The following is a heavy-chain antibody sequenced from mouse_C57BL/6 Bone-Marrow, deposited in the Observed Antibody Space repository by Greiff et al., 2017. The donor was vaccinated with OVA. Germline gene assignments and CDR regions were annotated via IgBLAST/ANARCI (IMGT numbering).Heavy chain of an antibody. CDR2: IYPGNSDT. Sequence: DVQLQESGTVLARPGASVKMSCKTSGYTFTSYWMHWVKQRPGQGLEWIGAIYPGNSDTSYNQKFKGKAKLTAVTSASTAYMELSSLTNEDSAVYYGTRSELDDGYSYAMDYWGQGTSVTVSS. CDR3: TRSELDDGYSYAMDY. D-gene: IGHD2-3*01. V-gene: IGHV1-5*01. J-gene: IGHJ4*01. CDR1: GYTFTSYW.